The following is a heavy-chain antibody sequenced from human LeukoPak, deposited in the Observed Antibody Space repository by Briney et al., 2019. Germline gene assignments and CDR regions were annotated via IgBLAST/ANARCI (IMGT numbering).Heavy chain of an antibody. CDR2: IYYSGTT. Sequence: PSETLSLTCNVSGGSISSSSYYWGWIRQPPGKGLELIGNIYYSGTTYYNPSLKSRVTISADTSKNQFSLKLSSVTAADTAVYYCAIGRVGYSYGPRGNWFDPWGQGTLVTVSS. J-gene: IGHJ5*02. V-gene: IGHV4-39*07. CDR3: AIGRVGYSYGPRGNWFDP. D-gene: IGHD5-18*01. CDR1: GGSISSSSYY.